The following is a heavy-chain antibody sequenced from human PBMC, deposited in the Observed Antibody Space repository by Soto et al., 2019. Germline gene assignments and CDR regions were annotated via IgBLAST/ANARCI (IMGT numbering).Heavy chain of an antibody. V-gene: IGHV3-23*01. D-gene: IGHD3-3*01. CDR2: ISGSGGST. Sequence: GGSLRLSCAASGFTFSSYAMSWVRQAPGKGLEWVSAISGSGGSTYYADSVKGRFTISRDNSKNTLYLQMNSLRAEDTAVYYCAKRPLGVVTPLYFQHWGQGTLVTVSS. CDR3: AKRPLGVVTPLYFQH. CDR1: GFTFSSYA. J-gene: IGHJ1*01.